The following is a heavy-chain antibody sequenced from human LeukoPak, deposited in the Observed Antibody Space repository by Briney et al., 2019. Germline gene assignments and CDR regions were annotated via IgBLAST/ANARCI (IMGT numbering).Heavy chain of an antibody. Sequence: GASVKVSCKVSGYTLTELSMHWVRQAPGKGLEWMGGFDPEDGETIYAQKFQGRVTMTEDTSTDTAYMELSSLRSEDTAVYYCATDGVVGATTIRDAFDIWGQGTMVTVSS. V-gene: IGHV1-24*01. D-gene: IGHD1-26*01. J-gene: IGHJ3*02. CDR3: ATDGVVGATTIRDAFDI. CDR2: FDPEDGET. CDR1: GYTLTELS.